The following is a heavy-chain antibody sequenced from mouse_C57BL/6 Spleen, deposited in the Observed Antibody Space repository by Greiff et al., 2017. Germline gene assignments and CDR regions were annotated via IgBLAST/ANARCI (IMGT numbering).Heavy chain of an antibody. D-gene: IGHD2-1*01. CDR1: GFNIKDYY. Sequence: VQLQQSGAELVKPGASVKLSCTASGFNIKDYYMHWVKQRTEPGLEWIGRIAPEDGENKYAQKFQGKATITADTSSNTAYRQLSSLTSEDTAVYYCARFLDGNPFAYWGQGTLVTVSA. J-gene: IGHJ3*01. CDR2: IAPEDGEN. V-gene: IGHV14-2*01. CDR3: ARFLDGNPFAY.